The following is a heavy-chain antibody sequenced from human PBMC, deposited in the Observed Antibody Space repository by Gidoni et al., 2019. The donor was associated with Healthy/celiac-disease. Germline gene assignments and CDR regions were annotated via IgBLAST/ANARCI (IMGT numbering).Heavy chain of an antibody. Sequence: QVQLQESGPGLVKPSGTLSLTCAVSGGSISSSNWWSWVRQPPGKGLEWIGEIYPSGSTNYNPSLKRQVTISVDKSKNQFSLKLSSVTAADTAVYYCARKKKHGAYSSGWYLYYYGMDVWGQGTTVTVSS. V-gene: IGHV4-4*02. D-gene: IGHD6-19*01. CDR2: IYPSGST. CDR3: ARKKKHGAYSSGWYLYYYGMDV. CDR1: GGSISSSNW. J-gene: IGHJ6*02.